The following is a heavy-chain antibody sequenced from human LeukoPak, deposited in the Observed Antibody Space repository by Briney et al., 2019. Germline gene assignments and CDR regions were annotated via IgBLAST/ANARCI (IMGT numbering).Heavy chain of an antibody. J-gene: IGHJ5*02. V-gene: IGHV4-30-2*01. D-gene: IGHD2-21*01. CDR3: VRGDVTLFMDS. CDR1: GGSITSGNYY. CDR2: IHQSGTT. Sequence: PSETLSLTCIVSGGSITSGNYYWSWIRQPQGKGLEWIGYIHQSGTTHYNPSLKSRVTMSMDRSKNQFSLNLRSVTAADTALYYCVRGDVTLFMDSWGQGILVTVSS.